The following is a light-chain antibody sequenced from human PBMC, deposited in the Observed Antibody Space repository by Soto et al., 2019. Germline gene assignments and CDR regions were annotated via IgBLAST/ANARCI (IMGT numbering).Light chain of an antibody. V-gene: IGKV3-20*01. Sequence: EIVLTQSPDTLSLSPGERATLSCRASQSVSINSLAWYQQKPGQAPRPLIYAASSRATGTPDRFSGSGSGTEFTLIISRLEPEDFAVYYCQQYGSSVLTFGGGTKVEIK. J-gene: IGKJ4*01. CDR3: QQYGSSVLT. CDR2: AAS. CDR1: QSVSINS.